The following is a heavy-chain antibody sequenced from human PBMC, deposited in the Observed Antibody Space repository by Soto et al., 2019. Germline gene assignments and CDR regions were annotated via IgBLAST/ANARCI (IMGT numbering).Heavy chain of an antibody. CDR2: ISAYNGNT. J-gene: IGHJ6*02. Sequence: QVQLVQSGAEVKKPGASVKVSCKASGYTFTSYGISWVRQAPGQGLEWMGWISAYNGNTNYAQKLQGRVTMTTDTSTSTAYMELRSLRSDDTAVYYCARVGITMVRGVTCGDYYYGMDVWGQGTTVTVSS. D-gene: IGHD3-10*01. CDR3: ARVGITMVRGVTCGDYYYGMDV. V-gene: IGHV1-18*01. CDR1: GYTFTSYG.